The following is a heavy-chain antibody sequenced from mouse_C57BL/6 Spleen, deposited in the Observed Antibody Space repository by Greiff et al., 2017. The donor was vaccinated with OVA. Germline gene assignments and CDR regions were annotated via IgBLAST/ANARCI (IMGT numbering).Heavy chain of an antibody. D-gene: IGHD1-1*01. Sequence: EVQLVESGEGLVKPGGSLKLSCAASGFTFSSYAMSWVRQTPEKRLEWVAYISSGGDYIYYADTVKGRFTISRDNARNTLYLQMSSLKSEDAAMYYCTRKNGSSYFDCWGKGTTLTVSS. CDR2: ISSGGDYI. J-gene: IGHJ2*01. CDR1: GFTFSSYA. CDR3: TRKNGSSYFDC. V-gene: IGHV5-9-1*02.